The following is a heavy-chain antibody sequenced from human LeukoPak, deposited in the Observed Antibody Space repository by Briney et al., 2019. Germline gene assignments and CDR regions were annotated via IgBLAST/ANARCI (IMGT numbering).Heavy chain of an antibody. CDR1: GFTFGDYA. D-gene: IGHD3-22*01. CDR2: ISYDGSDK. J-gene: IGHJ3*02. CDR3: AKAVNGFDM. Sequence: GGSLRLSCTASGFTFGDYAMSWFRQAPGKGLEWVAVISYDGSDKYYADSVKGRFTISRDNSKNTLYLQMNSLRAEDTAVYYCAKAVNGFDMWGQGTMVTVSS. V-gene: IGHV3-30*04.